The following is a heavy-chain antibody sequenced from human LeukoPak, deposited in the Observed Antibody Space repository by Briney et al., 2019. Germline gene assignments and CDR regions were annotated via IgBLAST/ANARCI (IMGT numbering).Heavy chain of an antibody. Sequence: GGSLRLSCAASGFTFSSYAMHWVRQAPGKGLEWVAVISYDGSNKYYADSVKGRFTISRDNSKNTLYLQMNSLRAEDTAVYYCAKSHSSSPGGFDYWGQGTLVTVSS. V-gene: IGHV3-30*18. J-gene: IGHJ4*02. D-gene: IGHD6-6*01. CDR2: ISYDGSNK. CDR3: AKSHSSSPGGFDY. CDR1: GFTFSSYA.